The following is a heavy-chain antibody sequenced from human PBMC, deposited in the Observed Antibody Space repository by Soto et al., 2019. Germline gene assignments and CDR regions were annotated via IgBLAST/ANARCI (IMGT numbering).Heavy chain of an antibody. Sequence: QVQLVESGGGVVQPGRSLRLSCAASGFTFSSYGMHWVRQAPGKGLEWVALIWYDGTNKYSADSVKGRFTISRDNSKNTLYLQLNSLRDEDTAVYYCARDLEGGGWYGVDSWGQGTLVTVSS. D-gene: IGHD6-19*01. CDR3: ARDLEGGGWYGVDS. CDR2: IWYDGTNK. J-gene: IGHJ4*02. V-gene: IGHV3-33*01. CDR1: GFTFSSYG.